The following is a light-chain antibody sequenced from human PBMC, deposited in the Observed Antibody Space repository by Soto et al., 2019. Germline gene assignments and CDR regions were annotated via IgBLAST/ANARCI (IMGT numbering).Light chain of an antibody. J-gene: IGKJ1*01. V-gene: IGKV1-9*01. Sequence: DIQLTQSPSFLSASVGDRVTISCRASQGISSYLAWYQQKPGKAPKLLIYAASTLQSGVPSRFSGSGSGTEFTLTISSLQPDDFATYYCQQHNSYPSTFGQGTKVDIK. CDR3: QQHNSYPST. CDR2: AAS. CDR1: QGISSY.